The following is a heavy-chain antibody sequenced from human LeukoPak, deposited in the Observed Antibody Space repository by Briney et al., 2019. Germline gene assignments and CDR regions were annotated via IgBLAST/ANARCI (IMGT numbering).Heavy chain of an antibody. D-gene: IGHD4-23*01. J-gene: IGHJ4*02. CDR1: GYSISIGYY. V-gene: IGHV4-38-2*01. CDR2: IYHSGST. CDR3: LGGNSDMFDY. Sequence: PSETLSLTCAVSGYSISIGYYWGWIRQPPGKGLEWIGSIYHSGSTYYNPSLKSRVTISVDTSKNQFSLKLSSVTAADTAVYYCLGGNSDMFDYWGQGTLVTVSS.